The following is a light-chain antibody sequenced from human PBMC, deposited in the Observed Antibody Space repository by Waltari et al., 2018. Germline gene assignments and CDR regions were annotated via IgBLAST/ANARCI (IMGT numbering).Light chain of an antibody. CDR1: SSDVGGYHY. V-gene: IGLV2-14*01. CDR2: EVS. J-gene: IGLJ3*02. CDR3: SSYTSSNSWV. Sequence: QSALTQPASVSGSPGQSITISCIGTSSDVGGYHYVSWYQQHPGKVPKLMIYEVSNRPSGVSNRFPASKSGNTASLTISGLQAEDEADYYCSSYTSSNSWVFGGGTKLTVL.